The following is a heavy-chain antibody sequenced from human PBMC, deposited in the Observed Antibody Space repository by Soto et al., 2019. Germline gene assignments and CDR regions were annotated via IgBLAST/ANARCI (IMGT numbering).Heavy chain of an antibody. CDR2: IYYSVST. V-gene: IGHV4-31*03. CDR1: GGSISSGGYY. J-gene: IGHJ4*02. CDR3: ARARTMVRGVTL. D-gene: IGHD3-10*01. Sequence: QVQLQESGPGLVKPSQTLSLTCTVSGGSISSGGYYWSWIRQHPGKGLEWIGYIYYSVSTYYNPSLQSRVTISVDTSKNQFPLKLSSVTAADTAVYYCARARTMVRGVTLWGQGTLVTVSS.